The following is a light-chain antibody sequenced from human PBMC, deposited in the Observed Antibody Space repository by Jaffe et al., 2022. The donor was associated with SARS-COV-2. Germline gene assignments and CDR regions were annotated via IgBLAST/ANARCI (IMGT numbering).Light chain of an antibody. CDR3: ASYAGYDNFV. CDR2: EVS. CDR1: SSDVGRYNY. J-gene: IGLJ2*01. V-gene: IGLV2-8*01. Sequence: QSALTQPPSASGSPGQSVTISCTGTSSDVGRYNYVSWYQQYPGKAPKFMIYEVSRRPSGVPDRFSGSKSGNTASLTVSGLQTEDEADYYCASYAGYDNFVFGGGTKLTVL.